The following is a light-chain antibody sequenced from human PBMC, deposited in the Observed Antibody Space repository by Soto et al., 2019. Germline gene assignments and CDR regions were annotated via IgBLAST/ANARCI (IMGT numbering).Light chain of an antibody. V-gene: IGKV3-20*01. CDR2: GAS. Sequence: EIVLTQSPGTLSLSPGERATLSCRASRSVSTRYLAWYQQKPGQAPRLLIYGASTRATGIPDKFSGSGSGTDFILTISSLKPEDLAVYYCHQYGYSPNTFGQGTKLEIK. CDR3: HQYGYSPNT. CDR1: RSVSTRY. J-gene: IGKJ2*01.